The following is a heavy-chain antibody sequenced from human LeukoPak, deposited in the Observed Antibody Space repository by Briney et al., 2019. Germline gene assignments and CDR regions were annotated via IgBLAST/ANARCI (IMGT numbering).Heavy chain of an antibody. V-gene: IGHV3-43*02. D-gene: IGHD6-13*01. J-gene: IGHJ4*02. CDR2: IGGDGDGA. CDR3: ATSSSWYFLEY. Sequence: PGGSLALACSASGFTPADDAMQWEREGGGGGLGSVSLIGGDGDGAYYGDSVKCRFTVSRDKSTNSLCLQLTGLSSDDTALYYCATSSSWYFLEYWSQGTLVTVSS. CDR1: GFTPADDA.